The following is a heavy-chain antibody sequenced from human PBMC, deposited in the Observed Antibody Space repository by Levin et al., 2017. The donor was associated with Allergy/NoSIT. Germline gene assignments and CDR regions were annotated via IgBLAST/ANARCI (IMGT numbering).Heavy chain of an antibody. Sequence: SETLSLTCTVSGGSISSYYWSWIRQPPGKGLEWIGYIYYSGSTNYNPSLKSRVTISVDTSKNQFSLKLSSVTAADTAVYYCATLYSSSSFNWFDPWGQGTLVTVSS. V-gene: IGHV4-59*01. J-gene: IGHJ5*02. CDR2: IYYSGST. D-gene: IGHD6-6*01. CDR1: GGSISSYY. CDR3: ATLYSSSSFNWFDP.